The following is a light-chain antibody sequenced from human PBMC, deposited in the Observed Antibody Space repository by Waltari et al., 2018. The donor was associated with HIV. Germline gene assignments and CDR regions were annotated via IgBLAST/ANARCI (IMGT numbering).Light chain of an antibody. V-gene: IGLV2-14*01. CDR2: EFS. J-gene: IGLJ3*02. CDR3: SSSTNSSPVV. Sequence: QSALTQPASVSGSPGQSITISCTGTSSDVGGYNSVSWYQHHPGEAPRLMIYEFSNRPSGISNRFSGSKSGNTASLTISGLQAEDEADYFCSSSTNSSPVVFGGGTKLTVL. CDR1: SSDVGGYNS.